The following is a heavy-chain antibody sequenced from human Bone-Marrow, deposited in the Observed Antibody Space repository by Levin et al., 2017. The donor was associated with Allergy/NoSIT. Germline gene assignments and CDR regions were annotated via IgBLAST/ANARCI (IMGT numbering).Heavy chain of an antibody. Sequence: AGGSLRLSCAASGLSFTSYTMNWVRQAPGKGLEWVAVVSHDGGSKYYADSVKGRFTISRDNSKNTLYLQMNSLRDEDTAVYYCATELYYYGSGTYRDYWGQGTLVTVSS. CDR1: GLSFTSYT. D-gene: IGHD3-10*01. J-gene: IGHJ4*02. V-gene: IGHV3-30-3*01. CDR2: VSHDGGSK. CDR3: ATELYYYGSGTYRDY.